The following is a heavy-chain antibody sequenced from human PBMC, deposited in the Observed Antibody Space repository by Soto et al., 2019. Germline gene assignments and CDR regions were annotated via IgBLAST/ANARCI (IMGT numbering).Heavy chain of an antibody. J-gene: IGHJ5*02. D-gene: IGHD3-22*01. Sequence: PSETLSLTCTVSGGSIISGGYYWIWIRQHPGKGLEWIGYIYYSGSTYYNPSLKSRVTISVDTSKNQFSLKLSSVTAADTAVYYCARAWYYYDSSGYSRNNWFDPWGQGTLVTVSS. V-gene: IGHV4-31*03. CDR2: IYYSGST. CDR1: GGSIISGGYY. CDR3: ARAWYYYDSSGYSRNNWFDP.